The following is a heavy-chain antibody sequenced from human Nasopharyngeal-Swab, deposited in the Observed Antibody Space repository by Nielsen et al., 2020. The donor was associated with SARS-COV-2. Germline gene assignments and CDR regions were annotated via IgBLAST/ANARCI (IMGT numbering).Heavy chain of an antibody. CDR2: INSDGSST. CDR1: GFTFSSHW. D-gene: IGHD1-26*01. CDR3: AREVNSGSYRDDY. V-gene: IGHV3-74*01. Sequence: GGSLRLSCAASGFTFSSHWMHWVRQAPGKGLVWVSRINSDGSSTTYAGSVKGRFTISRDNANNTLYLQMNNLSAEDTAVYFCAREVNSGSYRDDYWGQGTLVTVSS. J-gene: IGHJ4*02.